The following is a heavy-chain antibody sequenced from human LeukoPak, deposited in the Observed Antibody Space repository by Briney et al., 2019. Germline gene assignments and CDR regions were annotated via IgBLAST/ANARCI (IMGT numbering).Heavy chain of an antibody. V-gene: IGHV4-39*07. CDR2: IYYSGST. Sequence: WETLSLTCTVSGGSISSSSYYWGWIRQPPGKGLEWIGSIYYSGSTYYNPSLKSRVTISVDTSKNQFSLKLSSVTAADTAVYXXXXXXGQQLVLTTFDPWGQGTLVTVSS. J-gene: IGHJ5*02. CDR1: GGSISSSSYY. CDR3: XXXXGQQLVLTTFDP. D-gene: IGHD6-13*01.